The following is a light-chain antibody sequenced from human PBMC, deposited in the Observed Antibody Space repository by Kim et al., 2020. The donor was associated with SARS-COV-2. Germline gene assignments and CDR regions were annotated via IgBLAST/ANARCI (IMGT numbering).Light chain of an antibody. CDR3: NSRDSSGNHLGV. V-gene: IGLV3-19*01. CDR1: SLRIYY. J-gene: IGLJ3*02. Sequence: LGQTVRITCQGDSLRIYYASWYQQKPGQAPVLFIYGKNNRPSGIPDRFSGSSSGNTASLTITGAQAEDEADYYCNSRDSSGNHLGVFGGGTQLTVL. CDR2: GKN.